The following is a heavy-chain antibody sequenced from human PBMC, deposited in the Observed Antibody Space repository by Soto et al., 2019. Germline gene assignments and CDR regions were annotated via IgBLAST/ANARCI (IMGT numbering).Heavy chain of an antibody. D-gene: IGHD2-21*02. CDR3: ARVNCGGDCPVWLDP. J-gene: IGHJ5*02. CDR1: GGTFSSYA. CDR2: IIPFLGSR. Sequence: QVQLVQSGAEVKKPGSSVKVSCKTSGGTFSSYAFSWVRQAPGQGLEWMGGIIPFLGSRNYGQKFQDSVTISAAESTSTTYMELSSLRSADTAIYYCARVNCGGDCPVWLDPWGQGTLVTVSS. V-gene: IGHV1-69*01.